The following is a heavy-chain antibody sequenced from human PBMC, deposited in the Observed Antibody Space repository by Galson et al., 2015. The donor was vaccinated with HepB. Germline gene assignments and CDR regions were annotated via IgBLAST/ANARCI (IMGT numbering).Heavy chain of an antibody. Sequence: CAISGDSVSSNSASWNRIRQSPSRGLEWLGRTYYRLTRYNDYSDSVKSRIKINPDTPKNQFSLHLTSVTPEDTAVYYCARSDYSSSGGIDYWGQGTLVTGSS. V-gene: IGHV6-1*01. J-gene: IGHJ4*02. CDR3: ARSDYSSSGGIDY. D-gene: IGHD6-6*01. CDR2: TYYRLTRYN. CDR1: GDSVSSNSAS.